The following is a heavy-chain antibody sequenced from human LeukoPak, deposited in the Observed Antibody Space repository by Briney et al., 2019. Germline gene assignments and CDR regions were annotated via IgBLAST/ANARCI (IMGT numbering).Heavy chain of an antibody. V-gene: IGHV3-66*03. CDR1: GFTVRSNY. D-gene: IGHD3-9*01. CDR2: IHKNAIT. Sequence: GGSLRLSCAASGFTVRSNYMTWVRQAPGKGLEGVSVIHKNAITYYADTVKGRFTVSRDNSKNTLYLQMNNLRAEDTAVYYCAKGGYFDWSTRYNWFDPWGQGTLVTVSS. CDR3: AKGGYFDWSTRYNWFDP. J-gene: IGHJ5*02.